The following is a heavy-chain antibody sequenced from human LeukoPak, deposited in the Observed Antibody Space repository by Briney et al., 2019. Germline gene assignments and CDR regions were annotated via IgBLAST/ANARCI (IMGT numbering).Heavy chain of an antibody. CDR2: ISWNSDNT. CDR1: GFNFDDYA. D-gene: IGHD6-19*01. CDR3: AKGISGSHRRGALDV. V-gene: IGHV3-9*03. J-gene: IGHJ3*01. Sequence: PGRSLKLSCAASGFNFDDYAVHWVRQAPGKGLEWVSGISWNSDNTVYADSVKGRFTVSRENAKNSLSLQLNSLRPEDMALYYCAKGISGSHRRGALDVWGQGTLVIVSS.